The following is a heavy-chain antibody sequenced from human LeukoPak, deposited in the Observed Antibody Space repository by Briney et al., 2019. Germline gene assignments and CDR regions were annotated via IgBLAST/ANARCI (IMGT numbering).Heavy chain of an antibody. CDR3: ARDRDTAVYHMDV. Sequence: PSETLSLTCTVSGGSISNSSYYWGWIRQPPGKGLEWIGSIYYSGSTYYNPSLKSRVTISVDTSKNQFSLKLSSVTAADTAVYYCARDRDTAVYHMDVWGKGTTVTVSS. V-gene: IGHV4-39*07. D-gene: IGHD5-18*01. J-gene: IGHJ6*03. CDR1: GGSISNSSYY. CDR2: IYYSGST.